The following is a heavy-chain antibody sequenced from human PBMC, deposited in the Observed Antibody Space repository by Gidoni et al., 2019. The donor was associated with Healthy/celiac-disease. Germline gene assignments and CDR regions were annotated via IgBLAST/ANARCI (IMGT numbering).Heavy chain of an antibody. D-gene: IGHD5-18*01. Sequence: QVQLVESGGGVVQPGRSLRLSCAASGFTFSSYAMHWVRQAPGKGLEWVAVISYDGSNKYYADSVKGRFTISRDNSKNTLYLQMNSLRAEDTAVYYCARDLGGTDTAMVTLAYWGQGTLVTVSS. J-gene: IGHJ4*02. CDR1: GFTFSSYA. V-gene: IGHV3-30-3*01. CDR2: ISYDGSNK. CDR3: ARDLGGTDTAMVTLAY.